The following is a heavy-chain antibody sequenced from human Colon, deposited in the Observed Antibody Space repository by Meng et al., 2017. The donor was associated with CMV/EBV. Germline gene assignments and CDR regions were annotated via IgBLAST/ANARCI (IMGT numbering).Heavy chain of an antibody. Sequence: ASVKVSCKASGYSFTNYDINWLRQATGQGPEWMGWMNPDSGMAGQAQKFQGRVTMTRSTSTDTAYLELSGLGSDDTAVYYCAREAWQGVRDYYYGLDVWGQGTTVTVSS. D-gene: IGHD6-6*01. CDR1: GYSFTNYD. J-gene: IGHJ6*02. CDR2: MNPDSGMA. CDR3: AREAWQGVRDYYYGLDV. V-gene: IGHV1-8*01.